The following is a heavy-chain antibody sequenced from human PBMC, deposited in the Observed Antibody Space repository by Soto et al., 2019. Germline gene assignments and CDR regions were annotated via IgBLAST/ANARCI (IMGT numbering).Heavy chain of an antibody. Sequence: ASVNVSCKVSGYTLTELSMHWVRQAPGKGLEWMGGFDPEDGETIYAQKFQGRVTMTEDTSTDTAYMELSSLRSEDTAVYYCATESRRFLEWLPDDAFDIWGQGTMVTVSS. CDR3: ATESRRFLEWLPDDAFDI. V-gene: IGHV1-24*01. CDR2: FDPEDGET. J-gene: IGHJ3*02. CDR1: GYTLTELS. D-gene: IGHD3-3*01.